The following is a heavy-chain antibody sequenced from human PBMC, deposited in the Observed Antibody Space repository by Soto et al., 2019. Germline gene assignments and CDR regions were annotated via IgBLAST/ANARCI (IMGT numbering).Heavy chain of an antibody. D-gene: IGHD2-15*01. CDR1: GGSISSSNC. CDR2: IYHSVST. J-gene: IGHJ6*01. Sequence: PSETLSLTCAVSGGSISSSNCWSWVRQPPGKGLEWIGEIYHSVSTNYNPSLKSRVTISVDKSKNQFSLKLSSVTAADTAVYYCAIYIPYCSGGSCYGMDVWGQLTTVGVS. CDR3: AIYIPYCSGGSCYGMDV. V-gene: IGHV4-4*02.